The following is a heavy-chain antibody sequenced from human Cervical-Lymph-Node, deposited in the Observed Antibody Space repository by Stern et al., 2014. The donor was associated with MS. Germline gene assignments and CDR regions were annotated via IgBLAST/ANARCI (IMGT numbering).Heavy chain of an antibody. CDR2: ILPIFDTP. V-gene: IGHV1-69*01. D-gene: IGHD3-10*01. J-gene: IGHJ6*02. Sequence: VQLVESGAEVKKPGSSVKVSCKASGGTFSSDAVSWVRQAPGQGLEWMGGILPIFDTPNYAQKFQGRVTITADESTSTAYMDLSSLRSEDTAMYYCAIGSHGMDVWGQGTRVTVSS. CDR1: GGTFSSDA. CDR3: AIGSHGMDV.